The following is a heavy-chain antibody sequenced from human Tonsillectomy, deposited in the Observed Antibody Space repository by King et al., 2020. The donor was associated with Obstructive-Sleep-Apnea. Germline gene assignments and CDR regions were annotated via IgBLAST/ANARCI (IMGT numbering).Heavy chain of an antibody. CDR1: GFTFEDYT. V-gene: IGHV3-43*01. Sequence: QLVQSGGVVVQPGGSLKLSCAAAGFTFEDYTMHWVRLAPGKGLEWVSLIIGDAGDAYYGDSLKGRFNTYRDNSKNSLYLQMNSLRTEDTALYYCAKDEKRGYSYGTVLDYWGQGTLVTVSS. D-gene: IGHD5-18*01. J-gene: IGHJ4*02. CDR2: IIGDAGDA. CDR3: AKDEKRGYSYGTVLDY.